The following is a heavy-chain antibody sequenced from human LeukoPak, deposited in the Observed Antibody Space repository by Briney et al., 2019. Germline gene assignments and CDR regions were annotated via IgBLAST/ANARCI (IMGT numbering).Heavy chain of an antibody. J-gene: IGHJ4*02. CDR2: IYASGSA. V-gene: IGHV4-4*07. CDR3: ARLPSDGDYED. D-gene: IGHD4-17*01. CDR1: GDSISSYY. Sequence: SETLSLTCTVSGDSISSYYWSWIRQPAGKGLEWIGHIYASGSANYNPSLKSRVTMSVDTSKNQFSLKLTSVTAADTAVYYCARLPSDGDYEDWGQGTLVTVSS.